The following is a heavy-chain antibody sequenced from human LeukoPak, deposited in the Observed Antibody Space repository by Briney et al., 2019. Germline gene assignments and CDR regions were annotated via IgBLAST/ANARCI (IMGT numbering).Heavy chain of an antibody. Sequence: GGSLRLSCAASGFTVSSNYMSWVRQAPGKGLEWVSVIYSGGSTYYADSVKGRFTISRDNSKNTLYLQMNSLRAEDTAVYYCAREKTAQKIVFDIWGKGKMVTVFS. D-gene: IGHD2-15*01. V-gene: IGHV3-53*01. CDR3: AREKTAQKIVFDI. CDR2: IYSGGST. CDR1: GFTVSSNY. J-gene: IGHJ3*02.